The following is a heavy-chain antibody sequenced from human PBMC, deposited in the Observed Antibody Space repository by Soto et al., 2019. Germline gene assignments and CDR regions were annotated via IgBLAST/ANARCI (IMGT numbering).Heavy chain of an antibody. CDR1: GFTFSSYG. V-gene: IGHV3-30*03. CDR2: ISYDGSNK. Sequence: GGSLRLSCAASGFTFSSYGMHWVRQAPGKGLEWVAVISYDGSNKYYADSVKGRFTISRDNSKNTLYLQMNSLRAEDTAVYYCASTGEAPYYYDSSGYYVDYWGQGTLVTVSS. CDR3: ASTGEAPYYYDSSGYYVDY. J-gene: IGHJ4*02. D-gene: IGHD3-22*01.